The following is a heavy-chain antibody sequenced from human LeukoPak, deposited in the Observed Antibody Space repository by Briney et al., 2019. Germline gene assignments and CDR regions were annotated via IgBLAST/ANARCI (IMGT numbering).Heavy chain of an antibody. Sequence: GGSLRLSCAASGFTFSSYGMHWVRQAPGKGLEWVAVISYDGSNKYYADSVKGRFTISRDNSKNTLYLQMNSLRAEDTAVYYCARERTTGAFDIWGQGTMVTVSS. CDR3: ARERTTGAFDI. CDR1: GFTFSSYG. CDR2: ISYDGSNK. D-gene: IGHD1/OR15-1a*01. J-gene: IGHJ3*02. V-gene: IGHV3-30*19.